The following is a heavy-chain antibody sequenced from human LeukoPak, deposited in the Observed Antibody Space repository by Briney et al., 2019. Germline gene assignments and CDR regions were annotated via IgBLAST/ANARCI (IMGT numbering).Heavy chain of an antibody. CDR1: GGSISSYF. CDR2: FYNSGRT. CDR3: ARGLEDSGWQPFYFDS. J-gene: IGHJ4*02. V-gene: IGHV4-59*01. Sequence: SETLSLTCTVSGGSISSYFWTWIRQPPGKGLEWIGYFYNSGRTKYNPSLKSRVTISVDTSKNHFSLRLSSVTAADTGVYYCARGLEDSGWQPFYFDSWGQGSLVTVCS. D-gene: IGHD6-19*01.